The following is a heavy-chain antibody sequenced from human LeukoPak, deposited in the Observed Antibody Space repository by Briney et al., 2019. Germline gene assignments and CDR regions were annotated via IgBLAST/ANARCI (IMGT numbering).Heavy chain of an antibody. D-gene: IGHD3-22*01. J-gene: IGHJ4*02. CDR3: AKGEYYYDSSGFYTGYFDY. Sequence: GGSLRLSCAASGFTFSGYAMSWVRQAPGKGLEWVSAISGSGGSTYYADSVKGRFTISRDNSKNTLYLQMNSLRAEDTAVYYCAKGEYYYDSSGFYTGYFDYWGQGTLVTVSS. CDR2: ISGSGGST. V-gene: IGHV3-23*01. CDR1: GFTFSGYA.